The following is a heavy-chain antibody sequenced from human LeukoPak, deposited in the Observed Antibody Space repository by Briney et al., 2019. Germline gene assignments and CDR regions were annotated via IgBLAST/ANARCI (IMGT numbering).Heavy chain of an antibody. D-gene: IGHD3-22*01. CDR1: GGTFRSYV. V-gene: IGHV1-69*01. CDR2: IIPIFGRA. CDR3: ALYYYDSSGYYSNDAFDI. J-gene: IGHJ3*02. Sequence: SVKVSRKASGGTFRSYVITWVRQAPGQGLEWMGGIIPIFGRADYAQKFQGRVMITADESTSTAYMELSSLRSEDTAVYYCALYYYDSSGYYSNDAFDIWGQGTMVTVSS.